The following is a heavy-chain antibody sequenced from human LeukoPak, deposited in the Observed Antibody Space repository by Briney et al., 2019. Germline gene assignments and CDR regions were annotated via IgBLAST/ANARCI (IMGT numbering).Heavy chain of an antibody. D-gene: IGHD2-2*01. V-gene: IGHV3-7*01. Sequence: GGSLRLSCAASGFTFSDYWLSWVRQAPGKGLEWVANIKQDGTEKNYLDSVNGRFTISRDNARNSLYLQMNSLRAEDTAVYYCVRGPYALFWGQGTLVSVSS. CDR2: IKQDGTEK. CDR1: GFTFSDYW. CDR3: VRGPYALF. J-gene: IGHJ4*02.